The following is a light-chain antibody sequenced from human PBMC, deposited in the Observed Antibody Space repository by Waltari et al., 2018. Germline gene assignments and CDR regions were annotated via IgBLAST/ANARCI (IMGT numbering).Light chain of an antibody. J-gene: IGLJ3*02. Sequence: QSVVTQPPSASGTPGQRVTISCSGGSPNIGNNFVYWYQQSPGTAPKLLIYRNNQRPSGVPDRFSGSKSGTPASLAISGLRSEDESDYYCATWDDSLRGWVFGGGTKLTVL. CDR2: RNN. CDR1: SPNIGNNF. CDR3: ATWDDSLRGWV. V-gene: IGLV1-47*01.